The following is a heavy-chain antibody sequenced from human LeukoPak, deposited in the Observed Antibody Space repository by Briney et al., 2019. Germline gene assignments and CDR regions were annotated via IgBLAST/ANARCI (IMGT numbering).Heavy chain of an antibody. J-gene: IGHJ4*02. CDR1: GFAFSGYG. Sequence: GGSLRLSCAASGFAFSGYGMHWVRQTPGKGLEWVAFVRYDGTSKYYADSVKGRFTISRDNSKNTLYLQMNSLRAEDTALYYCAKDPTGGSYWGQGTLVTVSS. V-gene: IGHV3-30*02. D-gene: IGHD3-16*01. CDR3: AKDPTGGSY. CDR2: VRYDGTSK.